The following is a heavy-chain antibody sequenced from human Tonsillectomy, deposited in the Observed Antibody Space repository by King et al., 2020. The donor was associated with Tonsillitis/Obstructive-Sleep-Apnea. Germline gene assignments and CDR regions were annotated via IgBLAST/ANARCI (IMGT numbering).Heavy chain of an antibody. J-gene: IGHJ6*03. Sequence: VQLQESGPGLVKPSETLSLTCTVSGGSISSYYWSWIRQPPGKGLEWIGYIYYSGSTNYNPSLKSRVTISVDKSKNQFSLKLSTVTAADTAVYYWAREQKIDSSSLYHYYYYMDVWGKGTTVTVSS. D-gene: IGHD6-13*01. V-gene: IGHV4-59*01. CDR3: AREQKIDSSSLYHYYYYMDV. CDR1: GGSISSYY. CDR2: IYYSGST.